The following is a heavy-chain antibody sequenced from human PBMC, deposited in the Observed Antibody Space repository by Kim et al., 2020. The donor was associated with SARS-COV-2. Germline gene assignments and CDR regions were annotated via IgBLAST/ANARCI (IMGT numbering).Heavy chain of an antibody. CDR3: AKAYSDINNDASGYFDH. Sequence: GGSLRLSCAASGFTFRDSYMHWVRQAPGKGLEWVSGISLNGSSIDYADSVKGRFTISRDNAKNSLFLQMNNLRVEDTALYYCAKAYSDINNDASGYFDH. CDR1: GFTFRDSY. D-gene: IGHD3-9*01. V-gene: IGHV3-9*01. CDR2: ISLNGSSI. J-gene: IGHJ2*01.